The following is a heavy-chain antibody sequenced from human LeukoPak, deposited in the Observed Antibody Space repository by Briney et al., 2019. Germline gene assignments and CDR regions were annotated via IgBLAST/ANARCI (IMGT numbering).Heavy chain of an antibody. CDR3: ANFACCHYDSESGY. CDR2: ISDSGGST. Sequence: GGSLRLSCAASGFTFSSYAMSWVRQAPGKGLEWVSAISDSGGSTYYADSVKGRFTISRDNSKNTLYLQMDSLGAEDTAVYYCANFACCHYDSESGYWGQGTLVTVSS. D-gene: IGHD3-22*01. V-gene: IGHV3-23*01. J-gene: IGHJ4*02. CDR1: GFTFSSYA.